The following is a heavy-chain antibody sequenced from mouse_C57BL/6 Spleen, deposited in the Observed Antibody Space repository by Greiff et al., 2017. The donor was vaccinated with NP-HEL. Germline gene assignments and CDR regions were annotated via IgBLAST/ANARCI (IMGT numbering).Heavy chain of an antibody. V-gene: IGHV3-1*01. Sequence: EVKLVESGPGMVKPSQSLSLTCTVTGYSITSGYDWHWIRHFPGNKLEWMGYISYSGSTNYNPSLKSRISITHDTSKNHFFLKLNSVTTEDTATYYCARNDYDGMWFAYWGQGTLVTVSA. D-gene: IGHD2-4*01. CDR2: ISYSGST. CDR1: GYSITSGYD. J-gene: IGHJ3*01. CDR3: ARNDYDGMWFAY.